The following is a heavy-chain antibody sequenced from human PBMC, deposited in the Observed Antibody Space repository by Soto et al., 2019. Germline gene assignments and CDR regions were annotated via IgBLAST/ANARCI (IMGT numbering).Heavy chain of an antibody. Sequence: GGSLRLSCAASGFTFSGYEMNWVLQAPGKGLEWVSYISSSGSTIYYADSVKGRFTISRDNAKNSLYLQMNSLRAEDTAVYYCARGGSDVYYGMDVWGQGTTVTVSS. J-gene: IGHJ6*02. CDR3: ARGGSDVYYGMDV. CDR1: GFTFSGYE. D-gene: IGHD3-16*01. V-gene: IGHV3-48*03. CDR2: ISSSGSTI.